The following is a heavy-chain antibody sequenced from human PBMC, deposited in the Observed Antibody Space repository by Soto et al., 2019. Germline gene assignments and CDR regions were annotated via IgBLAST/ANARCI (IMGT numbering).Heavy chain of an antibody. Sequence: PSETLSLTCTVSGGSISSSSYYWGWIRQPPGKGLEWIGSIYYSGSTYYNPSLKSRVTISVDTSKNQFSLKLSSVTAADTAVYYCARLRGDGYNLFPFDYWGQGTLVTVSS. CDR1: GGSISSSSYY. CDR2: IYYSGST. D-gene: IGHD5-12*01. CDR3: ARLRGDGYNLFPFDY. J-gene: IGHJ4*02. V-gene: IGHV4-39*01.